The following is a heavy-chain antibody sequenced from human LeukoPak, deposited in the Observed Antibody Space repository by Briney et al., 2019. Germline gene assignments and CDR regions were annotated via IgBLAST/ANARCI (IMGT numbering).Heavy chain of an antibody. J-gene: IGHJ4*02. D-gene: IGHD3-9*01. Sequence: PGGSLRLSCAASGFTGFTFSSYWMSWVRQAPGKGLEWVANIKQDGGEKYYVDSVKGRFTISRDNAKSSLYLHMNSLKAEDTAVYYCARETKDYDILTGYYTGGFDYWGQGTLVTVSS. CDR3: ARETKDYDILTGYYTGGFDY. CDR2: IKQDGGEK. V-gene: IGHV3-7*05. CDR1: GFTGFTFSSYW.